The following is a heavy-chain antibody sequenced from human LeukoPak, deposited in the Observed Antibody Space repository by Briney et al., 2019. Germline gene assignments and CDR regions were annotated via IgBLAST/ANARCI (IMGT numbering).Heavy chain of an antibody. CDR1: GCTFTSYG. Sequence: ASVKVSCKASGCTFTSYGINWVRQAPGQGLEWMGWISTYNGDTNYAQKPQGRVTMTTDTSTSTAYMELRSLRSDDTAVYYCARGSSYGFSMGYWGQGTLVTVSS. J-gene: IGHJ4*02. V-gene: IGHV1-18*01. D-gene: IGHD3-16*01. CDR2: ISTYNGDT. CDR3: ARGSSYGFSMGY.